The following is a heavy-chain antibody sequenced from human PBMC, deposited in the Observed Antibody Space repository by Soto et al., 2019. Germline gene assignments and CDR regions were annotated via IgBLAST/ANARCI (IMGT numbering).Heavy chain of an antibody. V-gene: IGHV4-34*01. CDR3: ARGLPYFDY. Sequence: SETLSLTCAVYGGSFSGYYWSWIRQPPGKGLEWIGEINHSGSTNYNPSLKSRVTISVDTSKNQFSLKLSSVTAADTAVYYCARGLPYFDYWGQGTLVTVSS. CDR1: GGSFSGYY. CDR2: INHSGST. J-gene: IGHJ4*02.